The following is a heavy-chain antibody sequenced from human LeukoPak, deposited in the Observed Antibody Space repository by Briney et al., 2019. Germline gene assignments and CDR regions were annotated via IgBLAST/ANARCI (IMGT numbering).Heavy chain of an antibody. J-gene: IGHJ4*02. CDR1: GFTFSSYE. CDR3: AKAGSIRFDY. V-gene: IGHV3-48*03. D-gene: IGHD1-26*01. CDR2: ISSSGSTI. Sequence: PGGSLRLSCAASGFTFSSYEMNWVRQAPGKGLEWVSYISSSGSTIYYADSVKGRFTISRDNAKNSLYLQMNSLRAEDTAAYYCAKAGSIRFDYWGQGTLVTVSS.